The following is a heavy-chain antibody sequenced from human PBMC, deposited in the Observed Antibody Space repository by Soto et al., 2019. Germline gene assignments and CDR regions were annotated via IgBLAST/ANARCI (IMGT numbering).Heavy chain of an antibody. CDR3: AKDGWVGGGGWGLNTEQRDPDATQYYYYYYGMDV. D-gene: IGHD3-16*01. CDR1: GFTFSSYG. J-gene: IGHJ6*02. CDR2: ISYDGSNK. V-gene: IGHV3-30*18. Sequence: QPGGSLRLSCAASGFTFSSYGMHWVRQAPGKGLEWVAVISYDGSNKYYADSVRGRFTISRDNSKNTLYLQMNSLRAEDTAVYYCAKDGWVGGGGWGLNTEQRDPDATQYYYYYYGMDVWGQGTTVTVSS.